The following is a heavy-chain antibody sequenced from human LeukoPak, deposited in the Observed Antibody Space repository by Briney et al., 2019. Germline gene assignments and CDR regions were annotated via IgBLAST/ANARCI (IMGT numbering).Heavy chain of an antibody. D-gene: IGHD6-13*01. V-gene: IGHV1-18*01. CDR1: GYTFTSYA. J-gene: IGHJ5*02. CDR2: ISAYNGNT. Sequence: ASVKVSCKASGYTFTSYAMNWVRQAPGQGLEWMGWISAYNGNTNYAQKLQGRVTMTTDTSTSTAYMELRSLRSDDTAVYYCARVIIAATNWFDPWGQGTLVTVSS. CDR3: ARVIIAATNWFDP.